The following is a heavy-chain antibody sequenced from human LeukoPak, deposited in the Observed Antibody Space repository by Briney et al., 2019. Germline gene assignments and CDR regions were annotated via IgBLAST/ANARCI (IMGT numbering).Heavy chain of an antibody. CDR3: ARVVQPVAFDI. Sequence: GGSLRLSCAASGFTFSSYSMNWVRQAPGKGLEWVSSISSSSYIYYADSVKGRFTISRDNAKNSLYLQMNSLRAEDTAVYYCARVVQPVAFDIWGQGTMVTVSS. CDR1: GFTFSSYS. V-gene: IGHV3-21*01. CDR2: ISSSSYI. D-gene: IGHD1-14*01. J-gene: IGHJ3*02.